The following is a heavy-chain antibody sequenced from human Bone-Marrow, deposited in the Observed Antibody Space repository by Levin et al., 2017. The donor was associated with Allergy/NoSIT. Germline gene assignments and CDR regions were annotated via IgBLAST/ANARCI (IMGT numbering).Heavy chain of an antibody. CDR1: GSSVSTSGVA. CDR3: AYRTSNTMDDY. J-gene: IGHJ4*02. Sequence: SGPTLVKPTQTLTLTCTVSGSSVSTSGVAVGWIRQPPGKALEWLGFTYWNDDKRYSPSLRSRLTFTRDTAKNQVVLTMTNMDPVDTATYYCAYRTSNTMDDYWGQGTLVTVSS. CDR2: TYWNDDK. D-gene: IGHD3-10*01. V-gene: IGHV2-5*01.